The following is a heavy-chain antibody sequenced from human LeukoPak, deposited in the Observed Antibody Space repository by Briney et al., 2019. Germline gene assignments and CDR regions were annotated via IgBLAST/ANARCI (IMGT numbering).Heavy chain of an antibody. D-gene: IGHD3-10*01. Sequence: GGSLRLSCAASGFMFRNFAMGWVRQAPGKGLEWVSVIYSGGSTYYADSVKGRFTISRDNSKNTLYLQMNSLRAEDTAVYYCARDMRYYYGSGSYYYYYYGMDVWGQGTTVTVSS. V-gene: IGHV3-53*01. CDR3: ARDMRYYYGSGSYYYYYYGMDV. CDR2: IYSGGST. J-gene: IGHJ6*02. CDR1: GFMFRNFA.